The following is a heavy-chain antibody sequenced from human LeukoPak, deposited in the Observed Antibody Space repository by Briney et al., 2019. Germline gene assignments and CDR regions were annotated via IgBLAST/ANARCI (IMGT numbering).Heavy chain of an antibody. Sequence: SETLSLTCTVSGGSISSSSYYWGWIRQPPGKGLEWIGSIYYSGSTYYNPSLKSRVTISVDTSKNQFSLRLSSVTAADTAVYYCARSGSYPDYWGQGTLVTVSS. V-gene: IGHV4-39*01. CDR3: ARSGSYPDY. D-gene: IGHD1-26*01. CDR2: IYYSGST. J-gene: IGHJ4*02. CDR1: GGSISSSSYY.